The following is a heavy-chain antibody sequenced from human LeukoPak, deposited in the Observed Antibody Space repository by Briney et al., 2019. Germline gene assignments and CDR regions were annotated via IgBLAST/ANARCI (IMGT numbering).Heavy chain of an antibody. CDR1: GFTFNNYG. CDR2: ISYDGRNI. CDR3: AKGPLRGTAAAIDY. J-gene: IGHJ4*02. Sequence: GESLRLSCAASGFTFNNYGMHWVRQAPGKGLEWVAVISYDGRNIHYPDSVKGRFTISRDISTDTLWLQMDSLRTEDTAVYYCAKGPLRGTAAAIDYWGQGTLATVSS. D-gene: IGHD2-2*01. V-gene: IGHV3-30*18.